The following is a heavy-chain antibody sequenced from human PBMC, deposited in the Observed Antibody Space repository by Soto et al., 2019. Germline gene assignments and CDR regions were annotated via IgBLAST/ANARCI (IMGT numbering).Heavy chain of an antibody. CDR1: GGSCTGHF. Sequence: PSETLSLTCTVSGGSCTGHFWSWVRQPPGKGLEWIGEVSQSGNTKYYPSLRSRVTLSVASSKNQISLALTSVTAADTAVYYCARAKFESTGWHQFDIWGQGTLVTVSS. D-gene: IGHD7-27*01. J-gene: IGHJ5*02. CDR3: ARAKFESTGWHQFDI. V-gene: IGHV4-34*01. CDR2: VSQSGNT.